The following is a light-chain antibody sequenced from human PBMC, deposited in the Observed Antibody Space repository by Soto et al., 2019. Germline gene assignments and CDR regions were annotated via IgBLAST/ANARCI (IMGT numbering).Light chain of an antibody. CDR2: DVN. CDR3: SSYAGSYTLV. CDR1: SSDVGGYNY. Sequence: QSALTQPRSVSGSPGQSVTISCTGTSSDVGGYNYVSWYQQHPGKAPKLMIYDVNKRPSGVPDRFSGSKSGNTASLTISGLQAEDEAGYYCSSYAGSYTLVFGGGTQLT. J-gene: IGLJ2*01. V-gene: IGLV2-11*01.